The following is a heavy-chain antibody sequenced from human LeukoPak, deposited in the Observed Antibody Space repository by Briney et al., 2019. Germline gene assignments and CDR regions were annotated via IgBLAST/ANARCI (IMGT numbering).Heavy chain of an antibody. Sequence: GGSLRLSCAASEFTLNDYEMHWVRQAPGKGLEWVSYISSNGKGIHYADSVKGRFTISRDNAKKSVYLELNSLRVEDTAVYYCARGRPYNWNDGIDYWGQGILVTVSS. CDR3: ARGRPYNWNDGIDY. CDR1: EFTLNDYE. J-gene: IGHJ4*02. CDR2: ISSNGKGI. V-gene: IGHV3-48*03. D-gene: IGHD1-1*01.